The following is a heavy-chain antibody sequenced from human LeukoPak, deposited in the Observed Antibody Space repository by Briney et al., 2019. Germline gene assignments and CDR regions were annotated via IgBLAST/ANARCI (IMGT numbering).Heavy chain of an antibody. CDR3: AIEVNYYDSSGIGFDY. CDR1: GGSISSSSYY. D-gene: IGHD3-22*01. V-gene: IGHV4-39*02. CDR2: IYYSGST. Sequence: PPETLSLTCTVSGGSISSSSYYWGWIRQPPGKGLEWIGSIYYSGSTYYNPSLKSRVTISVDTSKNQFSLKLSSVTAADTAVYYCAIEVNYYDSSGIGFDYWGQGTLVTVSS. J-gene: IGHJ4*02.